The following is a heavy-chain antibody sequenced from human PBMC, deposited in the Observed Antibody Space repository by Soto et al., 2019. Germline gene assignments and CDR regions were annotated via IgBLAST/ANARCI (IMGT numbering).Heavy chain of an antibody. D-gene: IGHD3-16*01. CDR3: ARRGMDYCYYGMDV. CDR2: INAGNGNT. CDR1: GYTFTSYA. J-gene: IGHJ6*02. V-gene: IGHV1-3*01. Sequence: QVQLVQSGAEVKKPGASVKVSCKASGYTFTSYAMHWVRQAPGQRLEWMGWINAGNGNTKYSQKFQGRVTITRDTSASTAYMELSSLRSEDTAVYYCARRGMDYCYYGMDVWGQGTTVTVSS.